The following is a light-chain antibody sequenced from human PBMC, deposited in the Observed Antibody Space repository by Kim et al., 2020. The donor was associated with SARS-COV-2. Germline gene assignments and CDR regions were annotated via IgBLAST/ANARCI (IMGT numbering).Light chain of an antibody. CDR2: SDD. CDR1: PSNMGGNT. Sequence: GERVAFPWSGGPSNMGGNTVTWYQQLPGTAPKLLIYSDDQRPSGVPDRFSAAKSGTSASLTISGLQFEDEAEYCCSSWDDSLYGPVFGGGTQLTVL. J-gene: IGLJ3*02. V-gene: IGLV1-44*01. CDR3: SSWDDSLYGPV.